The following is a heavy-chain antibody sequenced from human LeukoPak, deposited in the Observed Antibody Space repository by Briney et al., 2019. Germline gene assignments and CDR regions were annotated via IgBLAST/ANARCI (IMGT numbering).Heavy chain of an antibody. J-gene: IGHJ4*02. V-gene: IGHV3-74*01. CDR2: INTDGSDT. D-gene: IGHD2-21*01. Sequence: GGSLRLSCAASGFTLSSYWMHWVRQAPGKGLVWVSRINTDGSDTSYADSVKGRFTISRDNAKNRLYVQMHSLRAEDTAVYFCATGSGLWSPDYWGQGTLVTVSS. CDR3: ATGSGLWSPDY. CDR1: GFTLSSYW.